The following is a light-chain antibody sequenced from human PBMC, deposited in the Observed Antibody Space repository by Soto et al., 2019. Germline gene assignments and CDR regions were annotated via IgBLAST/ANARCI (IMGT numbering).Light chain of an antibody. J-gene: IGLJ1*01. CDR2: YDS. Sequence: SYELTQPPSVSVAPGKTARITCGGNNIGSKSVHWYQQKPGQAPVLVIYYDSDRPSGIPERFSGSNSGNTATLTISRVEAGDDADYYCQVWDSSSDHHNVFGTGTKVTVL. V-gene: IGLV3-21*04. CDR1: NIGSKS. CDR3: QVWDSSSDHHNV.